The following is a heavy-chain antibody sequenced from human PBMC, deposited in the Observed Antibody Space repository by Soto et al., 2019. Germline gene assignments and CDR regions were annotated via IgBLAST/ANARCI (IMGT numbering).Heavy chain of an antibody. J-gene: IGHJ5*02. D-gene: IGHD3-9*01. CDR2: IIPILGIA. CDR3: ARVLRYFGSWFDP. CDR1: GGTFSIYI. Sequence: GASVKVSCKASGGTFSIYIISCVRQAPGQGLEWMGRIIPILGIANYAQKFQGRVTITADKSTSTAYMELSSLRSEDTAVYYCARVLRYFGSWFDPWGQGTLVTVSS. V-gene: IGHV1-69*02.